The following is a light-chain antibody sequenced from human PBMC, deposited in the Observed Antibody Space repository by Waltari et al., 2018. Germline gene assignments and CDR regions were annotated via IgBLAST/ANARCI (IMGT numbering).Light chain of an antibody. J-gene: IGLJ1*01. Sequence: QSALTQPRSVSGSPGQSVTIYCTGTSSDVGGYNYVSWYQQHPGKAPKLMIYDVSKRPSGVPDRFSGSKSGNTASLTISGLQAEDEADYYCCSYAGSYTEVFGTGTKVTVL. CDR2: DVS. CDR1: SSDVGGYNY. CDR3: CSYAGSYTEV. V-gene: IGLV2-11*01.